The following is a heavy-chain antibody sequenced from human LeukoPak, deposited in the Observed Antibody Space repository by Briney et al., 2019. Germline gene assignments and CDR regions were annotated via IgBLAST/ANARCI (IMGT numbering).Heavy chain of an antibody. J-gene: IGHJ5*02. V-gene: IGHV4-38-2*02. Sequence: SASLSLTCAVSCYSISRGCYWGWILQPPGKGREWIYSIYDSGNTYYNPSLNSRVTISVDTSKIQFSLKLSSVTAADTAVYYCARDSISYDPWGQGTLVTVSP. CDR2: IYDSGNT. CDR1: CYSISRGCY. D-gene: IGHD2-2*01. CDR3: ARDSISYDP.